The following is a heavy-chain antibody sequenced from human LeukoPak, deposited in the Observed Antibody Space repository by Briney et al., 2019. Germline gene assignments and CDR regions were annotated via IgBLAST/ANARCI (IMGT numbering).Heavy chain of an antibody. CDR2: INAYNGDT. V-gene: IGHV1-18*01. D-gene: IGHD3-10*01. CDR3: ARDGSGVWFDY. CDR1: NYTFTSYG. J-gene: IGHJ4*02. Sequence: WASVTVSCKASNYTFTSYGISWVRQAPGQGLEWMAWINAYNGDTNYAQKLQGRVTLTTDTSTSTAYMELRSLRSDDTAVYYCARDGSGVWFDYWGQGTLVTVSS.